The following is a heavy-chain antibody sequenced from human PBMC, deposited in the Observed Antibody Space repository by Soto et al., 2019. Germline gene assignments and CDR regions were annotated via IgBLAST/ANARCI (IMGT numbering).Heavy chain of an antibody. J-gene: IGHJ4*02. CDR2: ISHDGTNK. CDR1: GFTFSALG. Sequence: GRSLRLSCEVSGFTFSALGMHWVRQAPGKGLEWVAAISHDGTNKNYGDSVKGRFTISRDNSKKTLYLQMNSLRPEDTALYYCAKDEYYYSRSGYYIFDSWGQGTLVTVSS. V-gene: IGHV3-30*18. D-gene: IGHD3-22*01. CDR3: AKDEYYYSRSGYYIFDS.